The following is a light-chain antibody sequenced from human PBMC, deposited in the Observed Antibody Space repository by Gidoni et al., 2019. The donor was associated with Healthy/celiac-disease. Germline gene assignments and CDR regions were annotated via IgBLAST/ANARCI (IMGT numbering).Light chain of an antibody. J-gene: IGLJ2*01. CDR2: RNN. Sequence: QSVLTQPPSASGTPGQRVTISCSGSSSNIGSNYVYWYQQLPGTAPKLLIYRNNQRPSGGPDRFPGSKSGTLASLAISGLRSEDEADYYCAAWDDSLSGPVFGGGTKLTVL. CDR1: SSNIGSNY. CDR3: AAWDDSLSGPV. V-gene: IGLV1-47*01.